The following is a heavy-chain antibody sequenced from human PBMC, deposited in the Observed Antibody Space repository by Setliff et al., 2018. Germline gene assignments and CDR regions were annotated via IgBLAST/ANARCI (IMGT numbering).Heavy chain of an antibody. Sequence: LSLTCTVSGGFINNGDYNWGWVRQPPGEGLECVGSLYYSGSTYSNPSLKSRLIISVDAPDNQFSVKLSSVTAADTAVYYCARHKSNGSGSYPSLYMDVWGKGIMVTVSS. J-gene: IGHJ6*03. D-gene: IGHD3-10*01. V-gene: IGHV4-39*01. CDR1: GGFINNGDYN. CDR2: LYYSGST. CDR3: ARHKSNGSGSYPSLYMDV.